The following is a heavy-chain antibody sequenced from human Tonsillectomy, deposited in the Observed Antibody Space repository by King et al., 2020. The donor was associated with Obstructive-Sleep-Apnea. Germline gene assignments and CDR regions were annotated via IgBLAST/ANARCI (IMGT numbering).Heavy chain of an antibody. CDR2: ISYEGTNK. CDR3: LRRTTYPGKNYYYGMDV. D-gene: IGHD4-23*01. CDR1: GFTFSSYA. Sequence: VQLVESGGGVVQPGRSLRLSCAASGFTFSSYAIHWVRQAPGKGLEWVAVISYEGTNKYCADSVKGRITISRDNSEKTVYLQMNILRPEDTAVYYCLRRTTYPGKNYYYGMDVWGQGTTVTVSS. J-gene: IGHJ6*02. V-gene: IGHV3-30*04.